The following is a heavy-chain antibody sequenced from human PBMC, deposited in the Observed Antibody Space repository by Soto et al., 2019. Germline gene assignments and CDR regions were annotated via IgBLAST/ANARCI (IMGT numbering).Heavy chain of an antibody. V-gene: IGHV6-1*01. D-gene: IGHD3-3*01. CDR2: TYYRSKRSN. J-gene: IGHJ4*02. Sequence: SQTLSLTCAISGDSVSSNSAAWNWIRQSPSRGLDWLGRTYYRSKRSNDYAVSVKSRITINPDTSKNQFSLKLSSVTAADTAVYYCARSKRFLEWLLWYWGQGTLVTVSS. CDR1: GDSVSSNSAA. CDR3: ARSKRFLEWLLWY.